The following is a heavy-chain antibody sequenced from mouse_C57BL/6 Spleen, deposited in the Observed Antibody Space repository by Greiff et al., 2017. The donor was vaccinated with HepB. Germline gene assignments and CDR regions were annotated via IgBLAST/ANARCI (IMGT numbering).Heavy chain of an antibody. J-gene: IGHJ2*01. Sequence: QVQLQQPGAELVKPGASVKLSCKASGYTFTSYWMQWVKQRPGQGLEWIGEIDPSDSYTNYNQKFKGKATLTVDTSSSTAYMQLSSLTSEDSAVYYCARAYYGPYFDYWGQGTTLTVSS. CDR3: ARAYYGPYFDY. D-gene: IGHD2-10*01. CDR1: GYTFTSYW. CDR2: IDPSDSYT. V-gene: IGHV1-50*01.